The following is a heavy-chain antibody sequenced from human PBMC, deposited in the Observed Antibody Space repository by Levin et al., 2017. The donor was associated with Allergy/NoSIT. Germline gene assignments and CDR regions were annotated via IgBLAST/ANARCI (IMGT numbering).Heavy chain of an antibody. V-gene: IGHV1-18*01. J-gene: IGHJ6*02. CDR3: ARANYDSSGYYSLDYYGMDV. Sequence: ASVKVSCKASGYTFTSYGISWVRQAPGQGLEWMGWISAYNGNTNYAQKLQGRVTMTTDTSTSTAYMELRSLRSDDTAVYYCARANYDSSGYYSLDYYGMDVWGQGTTVTVSS. D-gene: IGHD3-22*01. CDR1: GYTFTSYG. CDR2: ISAYNGNT.